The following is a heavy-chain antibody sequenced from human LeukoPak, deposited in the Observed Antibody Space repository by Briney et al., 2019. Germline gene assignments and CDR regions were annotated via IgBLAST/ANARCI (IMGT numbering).Heavy chain of an antibody. D-gene: IGHD2-21*02. V-gene: IGHV4-31*03. CDR1: GGSFRSTGYY. Sequence: PSETLSLTCTVSGGSFRSTGYYWSWIRQHPGKGLEWIGYISYSGSTNYNPSLKSRLTISVDSSRDRFSLKLSSVTAEDTAVYYCARGEGQAVSAFDYWGQGMLVTVSS. J-gene: IGHJ4*02. CDR3: ARGEGQAVSAFDY. CDR2: ISYSGST.